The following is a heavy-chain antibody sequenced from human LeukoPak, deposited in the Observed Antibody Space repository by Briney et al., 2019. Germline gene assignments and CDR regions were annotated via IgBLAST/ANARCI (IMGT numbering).Heavy chain of an antibody. CDR3: ARASGYDHPYYFDY. D-gene: IGHD5-12*01. J-gene: IGHJ4*02. CDR1: GYSISSGYY. Sequence: PSETLSLTCAVSGYSISSGYYWGWIRQPPGKGLEWIGSTYHSGSTYYNPSLKSRVTISVDTSKNQFSLKLSSVTAADTAVYYCARASGYDHPYYFDYWGQGTLVTVSS. CDR2: TYHSGST. V-gene: IGHV4-38-2*01.